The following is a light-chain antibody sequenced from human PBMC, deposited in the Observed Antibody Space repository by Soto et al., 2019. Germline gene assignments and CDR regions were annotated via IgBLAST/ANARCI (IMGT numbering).Light chain of an antibody. CDR3: CSYAGSSTWV. CDR1: SSDVGSYNL. V-gene: IGLV2-23*01. CDR2: EGS. J-gene: IGLJ3*02. Sequence: QSALTQPASVSGSPGQSITISCTGTSSDVGSYNLVSWYQQHPGKAPKLMIYEGSKRPSGVSNRFSGSKSGNTASLTISGLQDEDEADSYCCSYAGSSTWVFGGGTKLTVL.